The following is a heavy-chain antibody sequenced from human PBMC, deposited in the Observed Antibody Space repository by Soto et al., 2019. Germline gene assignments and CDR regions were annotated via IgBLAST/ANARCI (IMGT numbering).Heavy chain of an antibody. CDR1: GGTVSSYA. Sequence: QVQLVQSGAEVNKPGSSVKVSCKASGGTVSSYAISWVRQAPGQGLEWMGGIIPIFGTANYAQKFQGRVTITADESTSTAYLELSSLRSEDTAVYYCASGDYDFWSGPWGGMDVWVQGTTGTVSS. CDR2: IIPIFGTA. J-gene: IGHJ6*02. CDR3: ASGDYDFWSGPWGGMDV. D-gene: IGHD3-3*01. V-gene: IGHV1-69*12.